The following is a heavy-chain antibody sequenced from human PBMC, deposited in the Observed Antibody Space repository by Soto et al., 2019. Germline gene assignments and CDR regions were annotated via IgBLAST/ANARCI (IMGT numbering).Heavy chain of an antibody. CDR3: AKKVNSRSASQYSDY. CDR2: FRASGDDGTT. CDR1: GFTFSSYS. V-gene: IGHV3-23*01. Sequence: AGGSLRLSCVASGFTFSSYSMSWVRQAPGKGLEWVSGFRASGDDGTTYYADSVKGRFTISRDNSKNTLFLQMNSLRAEDTAIYYCAKKVNSRSASQYSDYWGQGTLVTVSS. J-gene: IGHJ4*02. D-gene: IGHD3-10*01.